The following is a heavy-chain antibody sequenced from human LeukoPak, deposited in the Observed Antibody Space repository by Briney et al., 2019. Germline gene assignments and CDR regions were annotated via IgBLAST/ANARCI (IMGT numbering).Heavy chain of an antibody. CDR2: IIPIFGTA. D-gene: IGHD3-3*01. CDR3: ARARYDFEGLSLAPNWFDP. J-gene: IGHJ5*02. V-gene: IGHV1-69*05. Sequence: VASVEVSCKAPGGTFSSYAISWVRQAPGQGLEWMGGIIPIFGTANYAQKFQGRVTITTDESTSTAYMELSSLRSEDTAVYYCARARYDFEGLSLAPNWFDPWGQGTLVTVSS. CDR1: GGTFSSYA.